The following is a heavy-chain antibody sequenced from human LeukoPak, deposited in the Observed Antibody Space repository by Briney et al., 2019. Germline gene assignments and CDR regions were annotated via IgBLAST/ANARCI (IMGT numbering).Heavy chain of an antibody. V-gene: IGHV3-21*01. CDR3: ARDIGGSYSALDY. D-gene: IGHD1-26*01. Sequence: GGSLRLSCTASGFTFGDCAISWVRQAPGKGLEWVSSISSSSSYIYYADSVKGRFTISRDNAKNSLYLQMNSLRAEDTAVYYCARDIGGSYSALDYWGQGTLVTVSS. CDR1: GFTFGDCA. CDR2: ISSSSSYI. J-gene: IGHJ4*02.